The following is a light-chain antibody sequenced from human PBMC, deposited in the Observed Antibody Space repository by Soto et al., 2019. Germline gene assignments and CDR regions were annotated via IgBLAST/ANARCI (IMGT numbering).Light chain of an antibody. CDR2: DGS. Sequence: SSELTQPPSVSVAPGQTARIPCGGNNIGSKSVYWYQQEPGQAPVVVVYDGSDRPSGIPERFSGSNSGTTATLTISRVEAGDEADYFCQVWDSTSDHYVFGAGTQLTVL. CDR3: QVWDSTSDHYV. J-gene: IGLJ7*01. V-gene: IGLV3-21*02. CDR1: NIGSKS.